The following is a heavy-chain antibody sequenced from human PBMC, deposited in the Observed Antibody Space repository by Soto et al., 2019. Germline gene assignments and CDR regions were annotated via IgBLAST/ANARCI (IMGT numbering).Heavy chain of an antibody. CDR3: ARDPYYYDSSGYTSDGMDV. J-gene: IGHJ6*02. CDR2: INPNSGGT. CDR1: GYTFTGYY. V-gene: IGHV1-2*04. Sequence: ASVKVSCKASGYTFTGYYMHWVRQAPGQGLEWMGWINPNSGGTNYAQKFQGWVTMTRDTSISTAYMELSRLRSDDTAVYYCARDPYYYDSSGYTSDGMDVWGQGTTVTVS. D-gene: IGHD3-22*01.